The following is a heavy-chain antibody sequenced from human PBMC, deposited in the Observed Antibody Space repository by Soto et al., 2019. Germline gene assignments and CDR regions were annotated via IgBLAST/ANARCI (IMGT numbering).Heavy chain of an antibody. Sequence: GASVKVSCKVSGYSLTELSIHWVRQAPGEGLEWMGGYDLEKGETIYAQKFQGRVTMTEDSPADTPYMQLRSLRSEDTAVYYCARDRQLIQDWLDPWGQGTLVTVSS. CDR3: ARDRQLIQDWLDP. CDR2: YDLEKGET. V-gene: IGHV1-24*01. CDR1: GYSLTELS. J-gene: IGHJ5*02. D-gene: IGHD6-13*01.